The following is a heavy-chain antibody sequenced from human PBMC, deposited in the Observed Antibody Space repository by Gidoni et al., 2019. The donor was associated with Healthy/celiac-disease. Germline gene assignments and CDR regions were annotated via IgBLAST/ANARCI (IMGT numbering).Heavy chain of an antibody. CDR3: AKTAGAAAGLYYFDY. Sequence: EVQLLESGGGLLQPGGSLRLSCAASGFHFSSYAMSWVRQAPGKGLEWVSAISGSGCSTYYADSVKGRFTISRDNSKNTLYRQMNSLRAEDTAVYYCAKTAGAAAGLYYFDYWGQGTLVTVSS. J-gene: IGHJ4*02. CDR1: GFHFSSYA. D-gene: IGHD6-13*01. CDR2: ISGSGCST. V-gene: IGHV3-23*01.